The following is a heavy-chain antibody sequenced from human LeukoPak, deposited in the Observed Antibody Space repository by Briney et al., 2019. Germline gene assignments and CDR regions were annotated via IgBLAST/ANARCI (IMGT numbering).Heavy chain of an antibody. CDR1: GGSISSSNW. D-gene: IGHD4-17*01. CDR3: ARHGDYGNYFYFGMDV. CDR2: IYHSGST. Sequence: SETLSLTCAVSGGSISSSNWWSWVRQPPGKGLEWIVEIYHSGSTNYNPSLKSRVTISVDKSKNQFSLKLSSVTAADTAVYYCARHGDYGNYFYFGMDVWGQGTTVTVSS. V-gene: IGHV4-4*02. J-gene: IGHJ6*02.